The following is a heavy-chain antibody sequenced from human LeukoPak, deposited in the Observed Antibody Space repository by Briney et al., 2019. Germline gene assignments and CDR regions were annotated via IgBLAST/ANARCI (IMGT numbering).Heavy chain of an antibody. CDR2: IYHSGST. V-gene: IGHV4-4*02. CDR1: GGSISSSNW. J-gene: IGHJ1*01. CDR3: ATVHNYYGSGSWLPGAEYLQH. D-gene: IGHD3-10*01. Sequence: SGTLSLTCAVSGGSISSSNWWSWVRQPPGKGLEWIGEIYHSGSTNYNPSLKSRVTISVDKSKNQFSLKLSSVTAADTAVYYCATVHNYYGSGSWLPGAEYLQHWGQGTLVTVSS.